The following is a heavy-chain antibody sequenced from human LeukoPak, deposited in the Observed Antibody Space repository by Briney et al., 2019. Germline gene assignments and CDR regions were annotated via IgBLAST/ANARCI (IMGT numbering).Heavy chain of an antibody. CDR2: ISGSGGST. D-gene: IGHD2-2*01. J-gene: IGHJ5*02. Sequence: GGSLRLSCAASGFTFSSYAMSWVRQAPGEGLEWVSAISGSGGSTYYADSVKGRLSISRDNSKNTMYLQMNSLRAEDTAVYYCAIGGKTNIVVVPAAMAPWGQGTLVTVSS. CDR3: AIGGKTNIVVVPAAMAP. V-gene: IGHV3-23*01. CDR1: GFTFSSYA.